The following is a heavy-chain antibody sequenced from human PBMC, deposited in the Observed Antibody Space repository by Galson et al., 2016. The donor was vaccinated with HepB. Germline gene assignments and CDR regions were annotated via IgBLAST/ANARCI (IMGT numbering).Heavy chain of an antibody. CDR1: GFTFSSSA. J-gene: IGHJ1*01. Sequence: SLRLSCAATGFTFSSSAMIWVRQAPGKGLQWVSAISGSGGSTFYADSVKGRFTISRDNSNNTLYLQMNSLRAEDTAVYYCAERRSAYSVAWGQGSLLTVS. CDR2: ISGSGGST. CDR3: AERRSAYSVA. V-gene: IGHV3-23*01. D-gene: IGHD2-15*01.